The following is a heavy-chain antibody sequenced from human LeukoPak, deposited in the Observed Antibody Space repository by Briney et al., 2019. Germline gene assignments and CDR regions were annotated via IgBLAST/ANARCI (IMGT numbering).Heavy chain of an antibody. J-gene: IGHJ4*02. V-gene: IGHV4-31*03. D-gene: IGHD3-22*01. Sequence: SETLSLTCTVSGGSISSGGYYWSWIRQHPGKGLEWIGYIYYSGSTFYNPFLKSRLTISIDTSNNQFSLKLSSVTAADTAVYYCARGYYDSSGYPFDYWGQGTLVTVSS. CDR1: GGSISSGGYY. CDR3: ARGYYDSSGYPFDY. CDR2: IYYSGST.